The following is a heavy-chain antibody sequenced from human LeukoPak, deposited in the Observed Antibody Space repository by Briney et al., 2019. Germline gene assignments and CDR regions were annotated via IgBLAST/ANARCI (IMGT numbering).Heavy chain of an antibody. CDR2: INHSGST. CDR3: ARGYSSSWTNALDI. Sequence: SETLSLTCAVYGGSFSGYYWSWIRQPPGKGLEWIGEINHSGSTNYNPSLKSRVTISVDTSKNQFSLKLSSVTAADTAVYYCARGYSSSWTNALDIRGQGTMVTVSS. V-gene: IGHV4-34*01. CDR1: GGSFSGYY. J-gene: IGHJ3*02. D-gene: IGHD6-13*01.